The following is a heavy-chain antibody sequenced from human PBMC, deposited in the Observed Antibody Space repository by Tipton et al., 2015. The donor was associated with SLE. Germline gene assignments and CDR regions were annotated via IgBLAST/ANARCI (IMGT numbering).Heavy chain of an antibody. Sequence: LSLTCVVYGGSFSSYYWSWIRQPPGKGLEWVANIKEDGNEKSYVDSVKGRFTISKDNGNHSLYLQMNSLTVDDTAVYYCAKHRGTPDSSCDLWGQGTMVTVSS. CDR1: GGSFSSYY. CDR2: IKEDGNEK. J-gene: IGHJ3*01. V-gene: IGHV3-7*03. D-gene: IGHD3-22*01. CDR3: AKHRGTPDSSCDL.